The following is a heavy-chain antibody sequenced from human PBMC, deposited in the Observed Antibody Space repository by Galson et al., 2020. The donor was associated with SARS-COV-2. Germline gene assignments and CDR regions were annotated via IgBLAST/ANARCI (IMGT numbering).Heavy chain of an antibody. D-gene: IGHD2-15*01. J-gene: IGHJ4*02. V-gene: IGHV3-11*01. CDR3: AREGPGRWTDY. CDR2: ISGSYSTI. Sequence: TGGSLRLSCAASGFTFSDYYMSWIRQAPGKGLEWVSYISGSYSTIYYADSVRGRFTISRDNAKKSLYLQMNSLRAEDTAIYYCAREGPGRWTDYWGQGTLVTVSS. CDR1: GFTFSDYY.